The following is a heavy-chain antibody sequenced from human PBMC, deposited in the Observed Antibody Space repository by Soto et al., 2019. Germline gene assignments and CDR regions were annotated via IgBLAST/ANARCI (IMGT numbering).Heavy chain of an antibody. V-gene: IGHV4-39*01. J-gene: IGHJ4*02. D-gene: IGHD3-9*01. CDR1: DDSINSDKYY. Sequence: QLQLQESGPGLVKPSETLSLTCSVSDDSINSDKYYWGWIRQPAGKGLEWIGSIYYRGNAYSNPSLQSRFTITLDKSRSQFSLKLNSVTAADSAVYFCARLEGLATISYYFDFWGPGALVTVSS. CDR3: ARLEGLATISYYFDF. CDR2: IYYRGNA.